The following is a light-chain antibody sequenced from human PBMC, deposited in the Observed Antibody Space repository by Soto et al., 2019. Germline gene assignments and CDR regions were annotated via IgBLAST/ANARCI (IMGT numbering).Light chain of an antibody. V-gene: IGKV3-20*01. CDR3: QPYGSSGT. CDR2: GAS. J-gene: IGKJ1*01. CDR1: QSVSNNY. Sequence: EIVLTQSPGTLSLSPGERATLSCRASQSVSNNYLAWYQQKPGQAPRLLIYGASNRATGIPERFSGSGSGTDFTLTISRLEPEDSAVYYCQPYGSSGTFGQGTKVEIK.